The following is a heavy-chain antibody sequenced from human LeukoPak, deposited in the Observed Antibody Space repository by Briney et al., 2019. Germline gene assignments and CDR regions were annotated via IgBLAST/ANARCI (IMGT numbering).Heavy chain of an antibody. CDR1: GYTFTSYD. CDR2: MNPNSGNT. V-gene: IGHV1-8*01. D-gene: IGHD1-26*01. CDR3: ARGPYASRYSGSYY. J-gene: IGHJ4*02. Sequence: ASVKVSCKASGYTFTSYDINWVRQATGQGLEWMGWMNPNSGNTGYAQKFQGRVTMTRNTSISTAYMELSSLRPEDTAVYYCARGPYASRYSGSYYWGQGTLVTVSS.